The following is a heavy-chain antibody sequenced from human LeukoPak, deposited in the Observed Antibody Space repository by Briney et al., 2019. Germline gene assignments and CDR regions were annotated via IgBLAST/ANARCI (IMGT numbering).Heavy chain of an antibody. CDR2: ISTYNGKT. Sequence: ASVKVSCKASGYTFTNYSIIWVRQAPGQGLEWMGWISTYNGKTNYAQNLQGRVTMTTDRSTSTAYMELRSLRSDDTAVYYCVRVVTGTYRGDYWGQGTLVTVSS. J-gene: IGHJ4*02. CDR3: VRVVTGTYRGDY. V-gene: IGHV1-18*01. CDR1: GYTFTNYS. D-gene: IGHD1-7*01.